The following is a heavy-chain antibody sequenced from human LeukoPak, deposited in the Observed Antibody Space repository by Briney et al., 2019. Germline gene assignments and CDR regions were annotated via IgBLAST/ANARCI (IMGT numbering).Heavy chain of an antibody. J-gene: IGHJ3*02. CDR3: ARGVEQWLPPI. D-gene: IGHD6-19*01. V-gene: IGHV4-59*01. CDR1: GGSISSYY. CDR2: IYYSGST. Sequence: SETLTLTCTVSGGSISSYYWSWIRQPPGNGLEWIGYIYYSGSTNYNPSLKSRVTISVDTSKNQFSLKLSSVTAADTAVYYCARGVEQWLPPIWGQGTMVTVSS.